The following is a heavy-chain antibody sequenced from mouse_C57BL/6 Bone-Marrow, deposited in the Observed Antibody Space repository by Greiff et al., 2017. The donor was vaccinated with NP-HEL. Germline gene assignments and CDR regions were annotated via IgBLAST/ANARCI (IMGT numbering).Heavy chain of an antibody. J-gene: IGHJ1*03. V-gene: IGHV2-5*01. CDR2: IWRGGST. CDR3: AKPLYYGNYGWYFDV. D-gene: IGHD2-1*01. Sequence: QVQLKQSGPGLVQPSQSLSITCTVSGFSLTSYGVPWVRQSPGKGLEWLGVIWRGGSTDYNAAFMSSLSITKDNSKSEVYIKMNSLQAEDTAIYDCAKPLYYGNYGWYFDVWGTGTTVTVSS. CDR1: GFSLTSYG.